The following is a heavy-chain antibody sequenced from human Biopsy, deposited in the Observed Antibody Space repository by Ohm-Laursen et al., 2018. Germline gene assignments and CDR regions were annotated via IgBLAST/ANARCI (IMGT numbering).Heavy chain of an antibody. CDR1: GGAFTNYA. D-gene: IGHD6-19*01. J-gene: IGHJ6*02. CDR2: IITVSETA. CDR3: VAYPGSGFFENNDDFAMDV. V-gene: IGHV1-69*13. Sequence: SVKVSCKASGGAFTNYAINWVRQAPGHGLEWMGGIITVSETAGYAERFQGRVTITVDVTTTTAYMDLSGLRSEDTAVYYCVAYPGSGFFENNDDFAMDVWGQGTTVIVSS.